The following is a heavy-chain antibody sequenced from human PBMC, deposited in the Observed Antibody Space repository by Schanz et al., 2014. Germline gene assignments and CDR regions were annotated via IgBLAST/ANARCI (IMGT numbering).Heavy chain of an antibody. CDR3: ARAKRFGDMDV. CDR2: INGYNGHT. CDR1: GGTFSSYT. D-gene: IGHD3-3*01. V-gene: IGHV1-18*01. Sequence: QVHLVQSGAEVKKPGSSVKVSCKASGGTFSSYTISWVRQAPGQGLEWMGWINGYNGHTLYAQKFQGRVTMTTDTSTSTSYMELTSLRFDDTAVYYCARAKRFGDMDVWGQGTTVTVPS. J-gene: IGHJ6*02.